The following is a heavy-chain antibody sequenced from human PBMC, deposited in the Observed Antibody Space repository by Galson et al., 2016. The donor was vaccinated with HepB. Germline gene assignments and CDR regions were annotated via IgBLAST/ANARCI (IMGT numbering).Heavy chain of an antibody. Sequence: CAISGDSVSSNSAAWNWIRQSPSRGLEWLGRTYYRSKWYNDYAVSVKSRIAINPDTAKNHFSLHLNSVTPEDTAIYYCARVRFTLRSDVGWFDSWGQGSQVTVSS. CDR3: ARVRFTLRSDVGWFDS. D-gene: IGHD1-26*01. CDR1: GDSVSSNSAA. J-gene: IGHJ5*01. CDR2: TYYRSKWYN. V-gene: IGHV6-1*01.